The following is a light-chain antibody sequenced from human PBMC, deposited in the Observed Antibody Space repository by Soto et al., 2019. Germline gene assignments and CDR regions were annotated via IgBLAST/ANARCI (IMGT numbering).Light chain of an antibody. J-gene: IGLJ3*02. CDR3: CSYAGANWA. CDR1: SRDIGNYNL. CDR2: DVT. Sequence: QSVLTQPASVSGSPGQSITMSCTGTSRDIGNYNLVSWYQHHPGKAPKLIISDVTKRPSGVSDRFSGSKSGNTASLTISGLQTEDEADYSCCSYAGANWAFGGGTKVTVL. V-gene: IGLV2-23*02.